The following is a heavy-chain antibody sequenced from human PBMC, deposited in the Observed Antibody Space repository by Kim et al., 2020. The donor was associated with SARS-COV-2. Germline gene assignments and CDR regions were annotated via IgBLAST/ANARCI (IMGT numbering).Heavy chain of an antibody. CDR1: GFTFSSYA. V-gene: IGHV3-30*04. D-gene: IGHD3-9*01. Sequence: GGSLRLSCAASGFTFSSYAMHWVRQAPGKGLEWVAVISYDGSNYYSADSVKGRFTISRDNSKNTLYLQMNSLRAEDTAVYYCARTPGNYDILTGYYYYWGQGTLVTVSS. J-gene: IGHJ4*02. CDR2: ISYDGSNY. CDR3: ARTPGNYDILTGYYYY.